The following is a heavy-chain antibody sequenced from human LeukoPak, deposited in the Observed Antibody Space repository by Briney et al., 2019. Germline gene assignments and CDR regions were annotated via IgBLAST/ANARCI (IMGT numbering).Heavy chain of an antibody. V-gene: IGHV4-34*01. D-gene: IGHD2-2*02. Sequence: PSETLSLTCAVYGGSFSGYYWSWNRQPPGKGLEWIGEINHSGSTNYNPSLKSRVTISVDTSKNQFSLKLSSVTAADTAVYYCARARRVVVPAAIRAYYYYGMDVWGQGTTVTVSS. CDR3: ARARRVVVPAAIRAYYYYGMDV. CDR2: INHSGST. CDR1: GGSFSGYY. J-gene: IGHJ6*02.